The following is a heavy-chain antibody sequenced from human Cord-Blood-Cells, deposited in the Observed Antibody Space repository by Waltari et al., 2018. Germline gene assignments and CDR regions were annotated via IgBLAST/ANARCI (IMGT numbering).Heavy chain of an antibody. Sequence: QVQLVQSGAEVKKPGASVKVSCKASGYTFPGYYMPWGRQAPGQGLEWMGWINPKSGGTNYAQKFQGWVTMTRDTSISTAYMELSRLRSDDTAVYYCARTPMVRGVMGSAFDIWGQGTMVTVSS. D-gene: IGHD3-10*01. CDR2: INPKSGGT. J-gene: IGHJ3*02. CDR1: GYTFPGYY. V-gene: IGHV1-2*04. CDR3: ARTPMVRGVMGSAFDI.